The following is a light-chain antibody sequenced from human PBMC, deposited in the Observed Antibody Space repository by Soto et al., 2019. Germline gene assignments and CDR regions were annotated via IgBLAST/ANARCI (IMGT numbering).Light chain of an antibody. CDR2: AAT. CDR1: QTINSY. V-gene: IGKV1-39*01. CDR3: QQTYTTPVT. J-gene: IGKJ1*01. Sequence: DIQMTQSPSSLSASVGNRVTITCRASQTINSYLNWYQQKLGEAPKLLIYAATNLQDEVPSRFSGSGSGTDFTLTIGSLQPEDFATYFCQQTYTTPVTFGQGTKVEIK.